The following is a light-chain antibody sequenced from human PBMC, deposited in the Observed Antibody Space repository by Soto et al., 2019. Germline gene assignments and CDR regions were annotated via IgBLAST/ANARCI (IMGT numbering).Light chain of an antibody. CDR2: EVS. CDR1: TGDIGAFNY. J-gene: IGLJ2*01. V-gene: IGLV2-14*01. Sequence: QSALTQPPSASGSPGQSVTISCTGTTGDIGAFNYVSRYQQRPGKAPKLIIYEVSSRPSGVSNRSSGSKSGNTASLTISGLQAEDEADYYCSSYTSSSTLVFGGGTKLTVL. CDR3: SSYTSSSTLV.